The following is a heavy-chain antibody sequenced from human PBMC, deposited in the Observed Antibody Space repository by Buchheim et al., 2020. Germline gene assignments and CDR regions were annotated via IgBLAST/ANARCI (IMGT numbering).Heavy chain of an antibody. CDR3: TTVDAIWYVVY. V-gene: IGHV3-15*01. CDR1: GFTFTNAW. Sequence: EAQLVESGGGLVNPGGSLRLSCAASGFTFTNAWMNWVRQSPGKGLEWVGRIKSKADGGPTDYAAPVKGRFTISRDDSQNTLYLQMNSLRTEDTAVYYCTTVDAIWYVVYWGQGTL. J-gene: IGHJ4*02. CDR2: IKSKADGGPT. D-gene: IGHD2-2*02.